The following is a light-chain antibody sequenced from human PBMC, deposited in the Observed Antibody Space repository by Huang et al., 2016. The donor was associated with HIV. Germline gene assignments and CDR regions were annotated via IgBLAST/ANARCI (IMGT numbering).Light chain of an antibody. J-gene: IGKJ3*01. CDR3: QQYNNWPFT. CDR1: HSISSK. CDR2: GAS. V-gene: IGKV3-15*01. Sequence: ERVMTQSPVTLSVSPGERATFSCRASHSISSKLAWYQQKPGQAPRLLIYGASTSATGIPARVSGSVSGTEFTLTISSLQSEDFVVYYCQQYNNWPFTFGPGTRVDIK.